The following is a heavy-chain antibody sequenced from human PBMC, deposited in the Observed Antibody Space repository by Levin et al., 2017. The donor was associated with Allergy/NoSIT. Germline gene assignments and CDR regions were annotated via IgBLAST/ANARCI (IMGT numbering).Heavy chain of an antibody. V-gene: IGHV3-21*01. CDR1: GFTFSSYS. D-gene: IGHD2-2*01. CDR2: ISSSSSYI. CDR3: ARDYRAEYQLLPTEWFDP. J-gene: IGHJ5*02. Sequence: SGGSLRLSCAASGFTFSSYSMNWVRQAPGKGLEWVSSISSSSSYIYYADSVKGRFTISRDNAKNSLYLQMNSLRAEDTAVYYCARDYRAEYQLLPTEWFDPWGQGTLVTVSS.